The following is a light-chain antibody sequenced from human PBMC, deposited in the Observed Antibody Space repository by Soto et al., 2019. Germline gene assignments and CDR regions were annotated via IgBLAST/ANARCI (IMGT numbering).Light chain of an antibody. J-gene: IGLJ1*01. CDR2: EGS. CDR3: CSYAGSSTSV. CDR1: SSDVGSYNL. V-gene: IGLV2-23*01. Sequence: QSALTQPASVSGSPGQSITISCTGTSSDVGSYNLVSWYQQHPGKAPKLMIYEGSKRPSGVSNRFSCAKSGNTASLTISGLQAEDEADYYCCSYAGSSTSVFGTGTKLTVL.